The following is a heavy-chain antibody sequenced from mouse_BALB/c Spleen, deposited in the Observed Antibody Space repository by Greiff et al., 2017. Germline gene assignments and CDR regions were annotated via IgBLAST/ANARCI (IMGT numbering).Heavy chain of an antibody. CDR3: ARSGDYDERAFAY. CDR1: GFTFSSFG. D-gene: IGHD2-4*01. CDR2: ISSGSSTI. Sequence: EVKLQESGGGLVQPGGSRKLSCAASGFTFSSFGMHWVRQAPEKGLEWVAYISSGSSTIYYADTVKGRFTISRDNPKNTLFLQMTSLRSEDTAMYYCARSGDYDERAFAYWGQGTLVTVSA. J-gene: IGHJ3*01. V-gene: IGHV5-17*02.